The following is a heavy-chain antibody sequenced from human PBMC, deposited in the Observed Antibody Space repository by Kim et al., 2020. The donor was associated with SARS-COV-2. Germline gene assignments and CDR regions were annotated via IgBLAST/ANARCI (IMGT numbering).Heavy chain of an antibody. Sequence: WYNDYAVSVKSRITITPDTPKNQFSLQLNSVTPEDTAVYYCARGGGSFDYWGQGTLVTVSS. J-gene: IGHJ4*02. V-gene: IGHV6-1*01. CDR2: WYN. CDR3: ARGGGSFDY.